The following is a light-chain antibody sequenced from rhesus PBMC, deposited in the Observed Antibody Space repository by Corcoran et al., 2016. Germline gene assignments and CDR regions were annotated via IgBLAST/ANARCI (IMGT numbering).Light chain of an antibody. V-gene: IGKV3S9*01. CDR3: QQYNNWNS. CDR1: QSVSSH. Sequence: EIVMTQSPATLPLSPGERANLSCRASQSVSSHAAWYQQKPEQAPRPLSTGACSRATGFPDRCSGSGSGTEFTLIISSLEPEAVGVYYCQQYNNWNSFGHGTKVEIK. J-gene: IGKJ2*01. CDR2: GAC.